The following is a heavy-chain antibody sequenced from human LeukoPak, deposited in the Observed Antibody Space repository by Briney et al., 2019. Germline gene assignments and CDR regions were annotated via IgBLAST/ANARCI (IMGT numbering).Heavy chain of an antibody. CDR3: ARVLTWSTSCYLGY. CDR2: IYYSGST. Sequence: SETLSLTCTVSGGSISSYYWSWIRQPPGKGLEWIGYIYYSGSTNYNPSLKSRVTISVDTSKNQFSLKLSSVTAADTAVYYCARVLTWSTSCYLGYWGQGTLVTVSS. V-gene: IGHV4-59*01. J-gene: IGHJ4*02. D-gene: IGHD2-2*01. CDR1: GGSISSYY.